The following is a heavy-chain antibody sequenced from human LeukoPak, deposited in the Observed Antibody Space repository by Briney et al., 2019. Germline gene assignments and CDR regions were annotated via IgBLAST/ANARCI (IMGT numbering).Heavy chain of an antibody. CDR2: INPNSGGT. CDR3: ARGSRYFDWSNTDGGVDY. J-gene: IGHJ4*02. CDR1: EYTFTGYY. Sequence: GASVKVSCKASEYTFTGYYMHWVRQAPGQGLEWMGRINPNSGGTNYAQKFQGRVNMTRDTSITTAYMELSRLRSDDTAVYYCARGSRYFDWSNTDGGVDYWGQGTLVTVSS. V-gene: IGHV1-2*06. D-gene: IGHD3-9*01.